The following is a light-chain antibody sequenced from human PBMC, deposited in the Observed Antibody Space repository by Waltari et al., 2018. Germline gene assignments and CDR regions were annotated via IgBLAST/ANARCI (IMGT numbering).Light chain of an antibody. CDR3: FSYAGVNTHV. Sequence: QPALTQPASVSGSPGQSIAIPCTATNNHFAGYNYVSWFQQHPAKAPQLIIYDVNKRPSGVSDHFSGSKSGDTASLTISGLQAEDEADYYCFSYAGVNTHVFGTGTQVTVL. V-gene: IGLV2-23*02. CDR1: NNHFAGYNY. CDR2: DVN. J-gene: IGLJ1*01.